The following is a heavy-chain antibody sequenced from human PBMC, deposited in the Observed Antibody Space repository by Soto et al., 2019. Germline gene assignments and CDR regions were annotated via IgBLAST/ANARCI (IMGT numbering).Heavy chain of an antibody. D-gene: IGHD3-3*01. CDR1: GFTFSSYW. CDR2: INSDGSST. Sequence: GGSLRLSCAASGFTFSSYWMHWVRQAPGKGLVWVSCINSDGSSTSYADSVKGRFTISRDNAKNTLYLQMNSLRAEDTAVYYCAREFNDFWRGFDYWGQGTLVTVSS. J-gene: IGHJ4*02. V-gene: IGHV3-74*01. CDR3: AREFNDFWRGFDY.